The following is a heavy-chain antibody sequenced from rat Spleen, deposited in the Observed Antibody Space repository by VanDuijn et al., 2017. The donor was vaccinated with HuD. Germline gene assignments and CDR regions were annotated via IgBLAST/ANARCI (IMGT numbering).Heavy chain of an antibody. CDR1: GFTFSNYD. CDR2: ISPGGGST. Sequence: EVQLVESGGDLVQPGRSLKLSCAASGFTFSNYDMAWVRQDSTKGLEWVASISPGGGSTYYRDSVKGRFTISRDNAKSTLYLQMDNLRSEDTATYYCARAGYLRDWYFDFWGPGTMVTVSS. CDR3: ARAGYLRDWYFDF. J-gene: IGHJ1*01. V-gene: IGHV5S23*01. D-gene: IGHD2-2*01.